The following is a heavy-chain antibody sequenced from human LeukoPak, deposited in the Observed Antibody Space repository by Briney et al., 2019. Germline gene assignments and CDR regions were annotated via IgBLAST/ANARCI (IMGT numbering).Heavy chain of an antibody. D-gene: IGHD6-13*01. V-gene: IGHV3-74*01. Sequence: GGSLRLSCAASGFTFSSYWMHWVRQAPGKGLVWVSRINTDGSSTSYADSVKGRFTISRDNAKNTLYLQMNSLRAEDTAVYYCARESGIAAALDLWGQGTLVTVSS. CDR1: GFTFSSYW. CDR3: ARESGIAAALDL. CDR2: INTDGSST. J-gene: IGHJ5*02.